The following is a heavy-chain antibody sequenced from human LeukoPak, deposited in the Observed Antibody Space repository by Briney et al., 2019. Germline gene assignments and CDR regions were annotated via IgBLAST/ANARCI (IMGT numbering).Heavy chain of an antibody. V-gene: IGHV4-39*01. CDR1: GFAFSFYV. CDR3: VSPRGFSYGYFDY. Sequence: PGGSLRLSCAASGFAFSFYVMSWVRQAPGKGLEWIGSIYYSKNTYYNPSLKSRVTISADTSKNQFSLTLGSVSATDTAVYYCVSPRGFSYGYFDYWGQGTLVTVSS. D-gene: IGHD5-18*01. J-gene: IGHJ4*02. CDR2: IYYSKNT.